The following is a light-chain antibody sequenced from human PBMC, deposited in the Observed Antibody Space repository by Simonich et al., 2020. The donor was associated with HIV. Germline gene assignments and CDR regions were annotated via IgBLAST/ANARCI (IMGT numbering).Light chain of an antibody. CDR1: QSVSSY. V-gene: IGKV3-11*01. Sequence: EIVLTQSPATLSLSPGEIAPLSCRASQSVSSYLAWYQQKPGQAPRLLIYDASNRATGIPARFSGSGSGTDFTLTISSLEPEDFAVYYCQQRSNWRGTFGPGTKVDIK. J-gene: IGKJ3*01. CDR3: QQRSNWRGT. CDR2: DAS.